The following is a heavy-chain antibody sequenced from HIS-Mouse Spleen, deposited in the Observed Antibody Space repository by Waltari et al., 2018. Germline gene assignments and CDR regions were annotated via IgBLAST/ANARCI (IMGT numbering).Heavy chain of an antibody. CDR2: SYYSGST. V-gene: IGHV4-39*07. CDR3: AREIPYSSSWYDWYFDL. CDR1: GGSIRRSSYY. Sequence: QLQLQESGPGLVKPSETLSLTCTVSGGSIRRSSYYSGWIRQPPGKGLEWIGGSYYSGSTYYNPSLKSRVTISVDTSKNQFSLKLSSVTAADTAVYYCAREIPYSSSWYDWYFDLWGRGTLVTVSS. D-gene: IGHD6-13*01. J-gene: IGHJ2*01.